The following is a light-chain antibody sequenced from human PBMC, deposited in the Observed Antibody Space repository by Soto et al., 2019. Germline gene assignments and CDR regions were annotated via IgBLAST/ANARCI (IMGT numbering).Light chain of an antibody. Sequence: EIVLTQSPATLSLSPGERATLSCRASPSVSGSNLAWYQQKPGQAPRLVIYGASSRATGIPDRFSGSGSGTDFTLTISRLEPEDFAVYYCQPYNNWPLTFGGGTKVDIK. CDR3: QPYNNWPLT. J-gene: IGKJ4*01. CDR2: GAS. V-gene: IGKV3-20*02. CDR1: PSVSGSN.